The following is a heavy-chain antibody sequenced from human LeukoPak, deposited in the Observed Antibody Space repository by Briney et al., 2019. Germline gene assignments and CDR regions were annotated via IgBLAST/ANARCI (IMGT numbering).Heavy chain of an antibody. CDR1: GYTFTGYY. CDR3: ARDIEVVPAESDAFDI. Sequence: ASVKVSCKASGYTFTGYYMHWVRQAPGQGLEWMGWINPNSGGTNYAQKFQGRVTMTRDTSISTAYMELSRLRSDDTAVYYCARDIEVVPAESDAFDIWGQGTMVTVSS. J-gene: IGHJ3*02. CDR2: INPNSGGT. V-gene: IGHV1-2*02. D-gene: IGHD2-2*01.